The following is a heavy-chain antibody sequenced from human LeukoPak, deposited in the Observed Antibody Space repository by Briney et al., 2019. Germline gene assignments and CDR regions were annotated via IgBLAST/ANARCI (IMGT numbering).Heavy chain of an antibody. J-gene: IGHJ4*02. CDR3: ARDLPERAAAGRHGLVY. D-gene: IGHD6-13*01. Sequence: ASVEGRVTISRDNAKNSLYLQMNTLRADDTAVYYCARDLPERAAAGRHGLVYWGRGTQVTVSS. V-gene: IGHV3-7*01.